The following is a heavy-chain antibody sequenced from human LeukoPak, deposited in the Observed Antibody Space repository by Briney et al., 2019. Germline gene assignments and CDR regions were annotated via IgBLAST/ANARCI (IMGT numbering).Heavy chain of an antibody. J-gene: IGHJ4*02. CDR2: IYTSGST. CDR1: GGSISSYY. CDR3: ARGPLGYCSSTSCYTALDY. D-gene: IGHD2-2*02. Sequence: PSETLSLTCTVSGGSISSYYWSWIRQPAGKGLEWIGRIYTSGSTNYNPSLKSRVTMSVDTSKNQFSLKLSSVTAADTAVYYCARGPLGYCSSTSCYTALDYWGQGTLVTVSS. V-gene: IGHV4-4*07.